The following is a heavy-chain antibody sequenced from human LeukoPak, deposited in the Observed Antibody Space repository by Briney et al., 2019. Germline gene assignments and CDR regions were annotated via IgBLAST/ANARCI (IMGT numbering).Heavy chain of an antibody. CDR2: IKPDGSEK. CDR3: ARMSSYCDY. V-gene: IGHV3-7*01. D-gene: IGHD2-2*01. Sequence: GGSLRPSCAASGFTFSSHHMNWVRQTPGKGLESVATIKPDGSEKYYVDSVKGRFTISRDNAKSSLYLQMNSLRAEDTGVYFCARMSSYCDYWGQGTLVTVSS. J-gene: IGHJ4*02. CDR1: GFTFSSHH.